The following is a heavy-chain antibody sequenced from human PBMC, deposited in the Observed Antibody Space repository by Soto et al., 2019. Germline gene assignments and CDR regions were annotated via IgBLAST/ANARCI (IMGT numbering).Heavy chain of an antibody. Sequence: EVRLLESGGGLVQPGGSLRLSCAGSGFTFINYAMNWFRQAPGKGLEWVSTIRGGGDAPFFADSVRGRFTISRDNSKNTVTLQMNNLGVDNTAVYFCARKVPGSTSRPDYWYFDLWGRGTLVTVSS. CDR2: IRGGGDAP. D-gene: IGHD3-10*01. CDR3: ARKVPGSTSRPDYWYFDL. V-gene: IGHV3-23*01. J-gene: IGHJ2*01. CDR1: GFTFINYA.